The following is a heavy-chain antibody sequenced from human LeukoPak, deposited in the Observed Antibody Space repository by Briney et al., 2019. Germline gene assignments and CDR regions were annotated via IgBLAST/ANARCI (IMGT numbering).Heavy chain of an antibody. CDR1: GYTFTGYY. D-gene: IGHD2-2*01. Sequence: ASVKVSCKASGYTFTGYYMHWVRQAPGQGLEWMGWINPNSGGTNYAQKFQGRVTMTRDTSISTAYMELSRLRSDDTAVYYCAREVYCSSTSCYSRDLDYGGQGTLVTVSS. J-gene: IGHJ4*02. CDR3: AREVYCSSTSCYSRDLDY. CDR2: INPNSGGT. V-gene: IGHV1-2*02.